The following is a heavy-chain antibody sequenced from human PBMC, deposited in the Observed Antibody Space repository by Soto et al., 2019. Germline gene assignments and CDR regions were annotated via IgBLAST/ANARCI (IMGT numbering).Heavy chain of an antibody. J-gene: IGHJ4*02. CDR2: INPRGGST. CDR3: ARKQGSGSYRLSDYFDY. D-gene: IGHD3-10*01. V-gene: IGHV1-46*03. CDR1: GYTFTSYY. Sequence: QVQLVQSGAEVKKPGASVTVSCKASGYTFTSYYIHWVRQAPGQGLEWMGIINPRGGSTTYAQKFQGRVSMTRDTSTCTVYMELSRLRSEATAVYYCARKQGSGSYRLSDYFDYWGQGTLVTVSS.